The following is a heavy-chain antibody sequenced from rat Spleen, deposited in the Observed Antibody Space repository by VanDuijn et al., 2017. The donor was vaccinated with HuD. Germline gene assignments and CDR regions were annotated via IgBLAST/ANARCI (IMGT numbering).Heavy chain of an antibody. CDR1: GFSFSDHY. CDR2: ISDTGGSS. D-gene: IGHD1-10*01. CDR3: TRQNNYAAY. Sequence: EVQLVESGGGLVQPGRSLKLSCAASGFSFSDHYMAGFRQAPGKGLEWVACISDTGGSSYYLDSVKGRFTISRDNAKSALYLQMNSLRSEDTATYYCTRQNNYAAYWGQGTLVTVSS. J-gene: IGHJ3*01. V-gene: IGHV5-22*01.